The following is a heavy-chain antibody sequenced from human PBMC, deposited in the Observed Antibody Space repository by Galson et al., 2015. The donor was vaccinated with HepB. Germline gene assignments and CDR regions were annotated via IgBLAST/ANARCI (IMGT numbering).Heavy chain of an antibody. CDR2: ISAYNGNT. D-gene: IGHD3-10*01. J-gene: IGHJ6*02. CDR3: ARDDPNPMPNYYGSGSYYNPPPRYYYYGMDV. CDR1: GYTFTSYG. V-gene: IGHV1-18*04. Sequence: SVKVSCKASGYTFTSYGISWVRQAPGQGLEWMGWISAYNGNTNYAQKLQGRVTMTTDTSTSTAYMELRSLRSDDTAVYYCARDDPNPMPNYYGSGSYYNPPPRYYYYGMDVWGQGTTVTVSS.